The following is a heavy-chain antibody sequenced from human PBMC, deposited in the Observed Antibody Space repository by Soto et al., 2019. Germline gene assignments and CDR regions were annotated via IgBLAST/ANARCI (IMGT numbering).Heavy chain of an antibody. V-gene: IGHV3-74*01. Sequence: EVQLVESGGNLVQPGGSLRISCAASGLTFSSYWIHWVRQPPGKGLLWVSRINTDGSTTNYADSVKGRFTISRDNAKNTLYLQMNSVRAEDTAVYYCARGASGNYYLDYWGQGALVTISS. CDR3: ARGASGNYYLDY. CDR2: INTDGSTT. CDR1: GLTFSSYW. D-gene: IGHD3-10*01. J-gene: IGHJ4*02.